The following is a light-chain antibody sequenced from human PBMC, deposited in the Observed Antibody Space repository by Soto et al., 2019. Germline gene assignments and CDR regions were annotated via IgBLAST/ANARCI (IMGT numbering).Light chain of an antibody. CDR2: GAS. CDR3: QQSYNTPIT. Sequence: EIVLTQSPATLSFSPGERATLSFRASQSVSSYLAWYQQKPGQAPRLLIYGASSRATGIPDRFSGSGSGTDFTLTISRLEPEDFATYFCQQSYNTPITFGQGTRLEIK. V-gene: IGKV3-11*01. CDR1: QSVSSY. J-gene: IGKJ5*01.